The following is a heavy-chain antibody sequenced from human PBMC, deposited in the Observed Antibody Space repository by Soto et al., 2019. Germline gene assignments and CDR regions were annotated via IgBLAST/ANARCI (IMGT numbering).Heavy chain of an antibody. D-gene: IGHD2-15*01. Sequence: GGSLRLSCAASGFTFSSYGMHWVRQAPGKGLEWVAVISYDGSNKYYADSVKGRFTISRDNSKNTLYLQMNSLRAEDTAVYYCAKSKAGYLYLHFDYWGQGTLVTVSS. CDR2: ISYDGSNK. CDR3: AKSKAGYLYLHFDY. J-gene: IGHJ4*02. CDR1: GFTFSSYG. V-gene: IGHV3-30*18.